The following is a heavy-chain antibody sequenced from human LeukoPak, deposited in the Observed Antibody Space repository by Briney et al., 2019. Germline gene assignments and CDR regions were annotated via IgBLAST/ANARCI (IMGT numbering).Heavy chain of an antibody. D-gene: IGHD6-13*01. CDR1: GGSFSGYY. CDR3: ARGRRAAAGPNDY. Sequence: SETLSLTCAVYGGSFSGYYWSWIRQPPGKGLEWIGEINLSGSTNYNPSLKSRVTISVDTSKNQFSLKLSSVTAADTAVYYCARGRRAAAGPNDYWGQGTLVTVSS. J-gene: IGHJ4*02. CDR2: INLSGST. V-gene: IGHV4-34*01.